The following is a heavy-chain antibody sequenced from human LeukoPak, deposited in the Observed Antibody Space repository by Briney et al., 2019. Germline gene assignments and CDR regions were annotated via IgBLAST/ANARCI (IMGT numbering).Heavy chain of an antibody. V-gene: IGHV1-8*01. D-gene: IGHD3-10*01. CDR1: GYTFTSYD. Sequence: AAVKVSCKASGYTFTSYDINWVRQATGQGLEWMGWMNPNSGNTGYAQKFQGRVTMTRNTSISTVYMELSSLRSEDTAVYYCARGNGGAIKSDYWGQGALVTVSS. CDR2: MNPNSGNT. CDR3: ARGNGGAIKSDY. J-gene: IGHJ4*02.